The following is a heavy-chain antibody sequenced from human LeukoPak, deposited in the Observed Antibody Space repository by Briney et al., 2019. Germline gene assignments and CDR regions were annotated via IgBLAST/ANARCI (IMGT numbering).Heavy chain of an antibody. J-gene: IGHJ6*02. CDR3: AKDRGPLVVKVPSGMDV. D-gene: IGHD3-22*01. CDR2: LRYDGSNK. CDR1: GFTFGSSG. V-gene: IGHV3-30*02. Sequence: GGSLRLYCKATGFTFGSSGMHWVGPDTCLVLAWVPFLRYDGSNKYYADSVKGRFTISRDNSKNTLYLQMNSLRAEDTAVYYCAKDRGPLVVKVPSGMDVWGQGTTVTVSS.